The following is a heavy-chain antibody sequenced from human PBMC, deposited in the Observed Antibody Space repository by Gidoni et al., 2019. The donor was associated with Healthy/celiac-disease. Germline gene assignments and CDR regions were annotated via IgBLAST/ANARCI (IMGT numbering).Heavy chain of an antibody. CDR2: IWYDGSNK. CDR1: GFTFSSYG. J-gene: IGHJ6*03. V-gene: IGHV3-33*01. D-gene: IGHD3-10*01. CDR3: ARVSMVRGAVFVSYYYYYMDV. Sequence: QVQLVESGGGVVQPGRSLRLSCAASGFTFSSYGMHWVRQAPGKGLEWVAVIWYDGSNKYYADSVKGRFTISRDNSKNTLYLQMNSLRAEDTAVYYCARVSMVRGAVFVSYYYYYMDVWGKGTTVTVSS.